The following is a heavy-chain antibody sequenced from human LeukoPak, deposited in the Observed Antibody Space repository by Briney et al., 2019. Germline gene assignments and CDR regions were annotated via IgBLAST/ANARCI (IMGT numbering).Heavy chain of an antibody. Sequence: GGSLRLSCAASGFTFSSYSMNWVRQAPGKGLEWVSSISSSSSYIYYADSVKGRFTISRDNAKNSLYLQMNSLRAEDTAVYYCARDRALYDSSGYYYPDYWGQGTLVTVSS. D-gene: IGHD3-22*01. V-gene: IGHV3-21*01. J-gene: IGHJ4*02. CDR1: GFTFSSYS. CDR3: ARDRALYDSSGYYYPDY. CDR2: ISSSSSYI.